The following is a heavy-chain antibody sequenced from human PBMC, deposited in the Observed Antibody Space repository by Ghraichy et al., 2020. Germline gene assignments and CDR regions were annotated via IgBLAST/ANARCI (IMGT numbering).Heavy chain of an antibody. D-gene: IGHD3-22*01. Sequence: SETLSLTCTVSGGSISSSSYYWGWIRQPPGKGLEWIGSIYYSGSTYYNPSLKSRVTISVDTSKNQFSLKLSSVTAADTAVYYCARRRVVLTYYYDSSGYLLDYFDYWGQGTLVTVSS. CDR2: IYYSGST. V-gene: IGHV4-39*01. J-gene: IGHJ4*02. CDR1: GGSISSSSYY. CDR3: ARRRVVLTYYYDSSGYLLDYFDY.